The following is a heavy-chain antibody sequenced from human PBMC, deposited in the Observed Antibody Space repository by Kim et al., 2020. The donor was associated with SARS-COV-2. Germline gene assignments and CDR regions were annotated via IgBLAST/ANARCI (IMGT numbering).Heavy chain of an antibody. D-gene: IGHD1-1*01. CDR1: GYTFTGYY. CDR3: AGAGYGTNNWFDP. Sequence: SVKVSCKASGYTFTGYYMHWVRQAPGQGLEWMGWINPNSGGTTYAQKFQGRVTMTRDTSISTAYMELSRLRSDDTAVYYCAGAGYGTNNWFDPWGQGTLLTVSS. V-gene: IGHV1-2*02. CDR2: INPNSGGT. J-gene: IGHJ5*02.